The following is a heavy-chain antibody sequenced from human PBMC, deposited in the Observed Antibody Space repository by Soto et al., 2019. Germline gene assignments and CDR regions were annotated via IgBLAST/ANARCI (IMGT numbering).Heavy chain of an antibody. CDR3: ARVGEWVNPRRYYFDY. CDR2: IYHSGST. J-gene: IGHJ4*02. CDR1: GGSISSSNW. D-gene: IGHD3-16*01. Sequence: QVQLQESGPGLVKPSGTLSLTCAVSGGSISSSNWWSWVRQPPGKGLEWIGEIYHSGSTNYNPSLKSRVTISXXKXKXXFSLKLSSVTAADTAVYYCARVGEWVNPRRYYFDYWGQGTLVTVSS. V-gene: IGHV4-4*02.